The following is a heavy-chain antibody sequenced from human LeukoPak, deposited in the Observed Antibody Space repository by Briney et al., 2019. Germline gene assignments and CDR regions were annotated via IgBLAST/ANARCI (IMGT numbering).Heavy chain of an antibody. CDR1: GGSISSGSYY. Sequence: PWETLSLTCTVSGGSISSGSYYWSWIRQAAGKGLEWIGRIYTSGTTNYNPSLKSRVTISIDTSKNQFSLKLSSVTAADTAVYYCARGTLRALRLGKFDYWGQGTLVTVSS. D-gene: IGHD3-16*01. J-gene: IGHJ4*02. CDR2: IYTSGTT. CDR3: ARGTLRALRLGKFDY. V-gene: IGHV4-61*02.